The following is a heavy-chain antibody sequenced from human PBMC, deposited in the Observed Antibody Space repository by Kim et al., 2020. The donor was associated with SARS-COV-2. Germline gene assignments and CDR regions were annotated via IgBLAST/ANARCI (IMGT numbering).Heavy chain of an antibody. V-gene: IGHV4-34*01. Sequence: SETLSLTCAVYGGSFSGYYWSWIRQPPGKGLEWIGEINHSGSTNYNPSLKSRVTISVDTSKNQFSLKLSSVTAADTAVYYCARKTLSRNFSPGERWYQLLPYYYYGMDVWGQGTTVTVSS. CDR3: ARKTLSRNFSPGERWYQLLPYYYYGMDV. CDR2: INHSGST. CDR1: GGSFSGYY. D-gene: IGHD2-2*01. J-gene: IGHJ6*02.